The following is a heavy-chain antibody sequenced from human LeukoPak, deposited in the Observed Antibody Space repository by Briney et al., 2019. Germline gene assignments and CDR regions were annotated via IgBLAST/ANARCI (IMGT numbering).Heavy chain of an antibody. Sequence: SETLSLTCAVYGGPFRGFFWSWIRQAPGKGLEWIGEISHSGSSNYNPSLKSRITISVDTSKSQFSLRLTSVTAADTAVYYCARDWDYYGMDVWGQGTTVTVSS. J-gene: IGHJ6*02. CDR2: ISHSGSS. V-gene: IGHV4-34*10. CDR3: ARDWDYYGMDV. CDR1: GGPFRGFF. D-gene: IGHD2-21*01.